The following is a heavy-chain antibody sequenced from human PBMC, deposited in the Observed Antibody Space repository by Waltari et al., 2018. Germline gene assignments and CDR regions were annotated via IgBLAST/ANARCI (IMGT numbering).Heavy chain of an antibody. D-gene: IGHD4-17*01. J-gene: IGHJ4*02. CDR3: ARHGIYGDYPIDY. CDR1: GGSISSSSYY. CDR2: IYYSGST. V-gene: IGHV4-39*07. Sequence: QLQLQESGPGLVKPSETLSLTCPVSGGSISSSSYYWGWIRQPPGKGLEWIGSIYYSGSTYYNPSLKSRVTISVDTSKNQFSLKLSSVTAADTAVYYCARHGIYGDYPIDYWGQGTLVTVSS.